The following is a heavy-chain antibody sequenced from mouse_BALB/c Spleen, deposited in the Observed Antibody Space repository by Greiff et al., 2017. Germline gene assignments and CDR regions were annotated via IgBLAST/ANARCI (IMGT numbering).Heavy chain of an antibody. CDR2: ISDGGSYT. J-gene: IGHJ3*01. V-gene: IGHV5-4*01. CDR3: ARDFTRFAY. Sequence: DVQLVESGGGLVKPGGSLKLSCAASGFTFSSYAMSWVRQTPEKRLEWVATISDGGSYTYYPDSVKGRFTISRDNAKNNLYLQMSSLKSEDTAMYYCARDFTRFAYWGQGTLVTVSA. CDR1: GFTFSSYA.